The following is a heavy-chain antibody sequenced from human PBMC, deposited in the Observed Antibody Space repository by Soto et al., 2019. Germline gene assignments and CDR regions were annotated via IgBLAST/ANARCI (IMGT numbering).Heavy chain of an antibody. CDR1: GGSISSSNW. Sequence: PSETLSLTCAVSGGSISSSNWWSWVRQPPGKGLEWIGEIYHSGSTNYNPSLKSRVTISVDKSKNQFSLKLSSVTAADTAVYYCARDRTDDILTGYPLLDYYGMDVWGQGTTVTVS. V-gene: IGHV4-4*02. D-gene: IGHD3-9*01. CDR2: IYHSGST. CDR3: ARDRTDDILTGYPLLDYYGMDV. J-gene: IGHJ6*02.